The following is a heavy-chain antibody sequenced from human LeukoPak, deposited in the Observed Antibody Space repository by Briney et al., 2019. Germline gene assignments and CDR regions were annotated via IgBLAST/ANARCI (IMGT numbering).Heavy chain of an antibody. J-gene: IGHJ5*02. V-gene: IGHV1-18*01. CDR2: ISAYNGNT. CDR1: GYTFTSYG. Sequence: ASVKVSCKASGYTFTSYGISWVRQAPGQGLEWMGWISAYNGNTNYAQKLQGRVTMTTDTSTSTAYMELRSLRSDDTAVYYCANSPSGLGLFDPWGQGTLVTVCS. CDR3: ANSPSGLGLFDP. D-gene: IGHD5-12*01.